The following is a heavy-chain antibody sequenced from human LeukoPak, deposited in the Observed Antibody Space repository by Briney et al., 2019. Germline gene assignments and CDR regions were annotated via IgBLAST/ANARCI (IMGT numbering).Heavy chain of an antibody. CDR3: AGRILMGYGMDV. J-gene: IGHJ6*02. Sequence: PGGSLKLSCAASGFTFSSYSMNWVRQAPGKGLEWVSSISSSSSYIYYADSVKGRFTISRDNAKNSLYLQMNSLRAEDTAVYYCAGRILMGYGMDVWGQGTTVTVSS. CDR2: ISSSSSYI. D-gene: IGHD2-15*01. V-gene: IGHV3-21*01. CDR1: GFTFSSYS.